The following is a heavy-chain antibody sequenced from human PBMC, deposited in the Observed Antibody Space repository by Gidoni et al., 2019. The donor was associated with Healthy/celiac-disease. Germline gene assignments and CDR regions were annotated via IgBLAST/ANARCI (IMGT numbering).Heavy chain of an antibody. D-gene: IGHD6-19*01. CDR3: AKCSSGWINHEFDY. V-gene: IGHV3-23*01. CDR1: VFTFSSGA. J-gene: IGHJ4*02. CDR2: ISGSGGST. Sequence: EVQLLESGGGLVQPGGSLRLSCAASVFTFSSGAMSWVRQAPGKGLEWVSAISGSGGSTYYADSVKGRFTISRDNSKNTLDLQMNSLRAEDTAVYYGAKCSSGWINHEFDYWGQGTLVTVSS.